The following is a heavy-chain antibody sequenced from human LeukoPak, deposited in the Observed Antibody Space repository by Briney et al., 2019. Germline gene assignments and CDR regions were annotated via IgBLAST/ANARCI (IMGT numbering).Heavy chain of an antibody. D-gene: IGHD5-12*01. CDR1: GGTFSSYA. V-gene: IGHV1-69*13. J-gene: IGHJ6*02. CDR3: ARGMGVATIYYYYYGMDV. CDR2: IIPIFGTA. Sequence: SVKVSCKASGGTFSSYAISWVRQAPGQGLEWMGGIIPIFGTANCAQKFQGRVTITADESTSTAYMELSSLRSEDTAVYYCARGMGVATIYYYYYGMDVWGQGTTVTVSS.